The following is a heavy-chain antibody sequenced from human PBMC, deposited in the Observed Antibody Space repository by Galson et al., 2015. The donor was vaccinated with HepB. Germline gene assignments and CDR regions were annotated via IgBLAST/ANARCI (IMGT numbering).Heavy chain of an antibody. CDR3: ARVQGSDSSGQNWFDP. V-gene: IGHV1-18*01. D-gene: IGHD3-22*01. Sequence: SVKVSCKASGYTFTSYGISWVRQAPGQGLEWMGWISAYNGNTNYAQKLQGRVTMTTDTSTSTAYMELRSLRSDDTAVYYCARVQGSDSSGQNWFDPWGQGTLVTVSS. CDR1: GYTFTSYG. J-gene: IGHJ5*02. CDR2: ISAYNGNT.